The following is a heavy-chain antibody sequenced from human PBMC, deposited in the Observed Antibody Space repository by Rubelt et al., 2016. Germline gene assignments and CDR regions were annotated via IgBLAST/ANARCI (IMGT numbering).Heavy chain of an antibody. D-gene: IGHD6-13*01. CDR1: GGTFSSYA. J-gene: IGHJ3*02. CDR2: IIPIFGTA. V-gene: IGHV1-69*01. CDR3: ARGGAAAADDNDAFDI. Sequence: QVQLVQSGAEVKKPGSSVKVSCKASGGTFSSYAISWVRQAPGQGLEWMGGIIPIFGTANYAQKFQGRVTITADESTSAAYMGLSRLRSEEAGGEYCARGGAAAADDNDAFDIWGQGTMVTVSS.